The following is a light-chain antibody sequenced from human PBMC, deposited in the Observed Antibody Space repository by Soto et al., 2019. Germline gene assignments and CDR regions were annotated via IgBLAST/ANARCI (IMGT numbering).Light chain of an antibody. CDR3: MQALQTPIT. Sequence: DIVVTQFPLSLSVTPGEPASISCNASQSLLHSNGNNYVDWYLQKPGQSPHLLIFMGSNRASGVPDRFSGSGSATDFALKISRVEAEDVGVYYCMQALQTPITFGQGTRLEIK. V-gene: IGKV2-28*01. CDR1: QSLLHSNGNNY. CDR2: MGS. J-gene: IGKJ5*01.